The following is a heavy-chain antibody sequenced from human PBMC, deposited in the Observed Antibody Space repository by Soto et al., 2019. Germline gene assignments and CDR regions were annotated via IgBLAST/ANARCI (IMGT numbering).Heavy chain of an antibody. CDR1: GGSISNNY. V-gene: IGHV4-59*01. J-gene: IGHJ5*02. Sequence: QVQLQESGPGLVKPSETLSLTCGVSGGSISNNYWSWIRQPPGKGLEWIGYISHSGSTNYNPSLKGRVTISVDTSKKQFSLKLNSVTAADTAVYYCARGGTYSRLIIGDWFDPWGQGTLVTVAS. D-gene: IGHD6-13*01. CDR2: ISHSGST. CDR3: ARGGTYSRLIIGDWFDP.